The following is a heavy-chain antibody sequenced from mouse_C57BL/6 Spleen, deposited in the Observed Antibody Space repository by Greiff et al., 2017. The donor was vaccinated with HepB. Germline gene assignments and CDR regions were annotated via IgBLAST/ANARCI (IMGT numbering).Heavy chain of an antibody. CDR1: GFTFSSYA. D-gene: IGHD2-5*01. V-gene: IGHV5-4*01. Sequence: EVQVVESGGGLVKPGGSLKLSCAASGFTFSSYAMSWVRQTPEKRLEWVATSSDGGSYTYYPDNVKGRFTISRGNAKNNLYLQMSHLKYEDTAMYYCARNSNYWYFDVWGTGTTVTVSS. J-gene: IGHJ1*03. CDR2: SSDGGSYT. CDR3: ARNSNYWYFDV.